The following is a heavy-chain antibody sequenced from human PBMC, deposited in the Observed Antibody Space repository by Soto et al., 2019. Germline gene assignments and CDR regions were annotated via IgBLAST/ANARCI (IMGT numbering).Heavy chain of an antibody. D-gene: IGHD6-6*01. CDR1: GFTFSSYS. J-gene: IGHJ5*02. CDR3: ARDRRSYSSSSPFDP. CDR2: ISSSSSYI. Sequence: WRSLRLSFAASGFTFSSYSMNWVRQAPGKGLEWVSSISSSSSYIYYADSVKGRFTISRDNAKNSLYLQMNSLRAEDTAVYYCARDRRSYSSSSPFDPWGQGTLVTVSS. V-gene: IGHV3-21*01.